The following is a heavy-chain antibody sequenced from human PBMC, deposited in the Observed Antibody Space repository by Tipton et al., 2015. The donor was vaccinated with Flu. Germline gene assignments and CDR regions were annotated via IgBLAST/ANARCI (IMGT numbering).Heavy chain of an antibody. J-gene: IGHJ4*02. Sequence: TLSLTCTVSGGSVTSGSYYWNWIRQPAGKGLEWIGRGSTSGTTNYNPSLQSRVTISVDTSKNQFSLRLISVTAADTAVYYCTRQVEAATRSSSWGQGTLVTVSS. CDR3: TRQVEAATRSSS. CDR1: GGSVTSGSYY. D-gene: IGHD2-15*01. V-gene: IGHV4-61*02. CDR2: GSTSGTT.